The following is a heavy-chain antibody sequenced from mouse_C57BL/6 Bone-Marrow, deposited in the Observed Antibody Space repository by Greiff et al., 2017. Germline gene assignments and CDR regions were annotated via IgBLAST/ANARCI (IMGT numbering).Heavy chain of an antibody. D-gene: IGHD2-4*01. V-gene: IGHV14-2*01. CDR1: GFNIKDYY. CDR2: IDPEDGET. J-gene: IGHJ3*01. Sequence: EVQLQESGAELVKPGASVKLSCTASGFNIKDYYMHWVKQRTEEGLEWIGRIDPEDGETKYAPKFQGKATIPADTSSNTAYLQLSRLTSEDTAVYYCAPTPIYYDDGWFAYWGQGTLVTVSA. CDR3: APTPIYYDDGWFAY.